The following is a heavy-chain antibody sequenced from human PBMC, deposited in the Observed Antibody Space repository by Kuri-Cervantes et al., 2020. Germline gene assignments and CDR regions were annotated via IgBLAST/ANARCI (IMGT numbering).Heavy chain of an antibody. Sequence: ASVKVSCRASGYTFTSYYMHWVRQAPGQGLEWMGWISAYNGNTNYAQKLQGRVTMTTDTSTSTAYMELRSPRSDDTAVYYCARVHSSGYYYTYYYGMDVWGQGTTVTVSS. CDR2: ISAYNGNT. CDR1: GYTFTSYY. V-gene: IGHV1-18*04. J-gene: IGHJ6*02. D-gene: IGHD3-22*01. CDR3: ARVHSSGYYYTYYYGMDV.